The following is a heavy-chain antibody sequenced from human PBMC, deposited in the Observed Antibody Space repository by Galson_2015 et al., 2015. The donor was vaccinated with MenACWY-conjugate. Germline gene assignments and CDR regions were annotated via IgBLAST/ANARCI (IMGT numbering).Heavy chain of an antibody. V-gene: IGHV3-23*01. Sequence: SLRLSCAASGFTFSNYALTLVRQAPGKGLGWVSRIDGNGGSTNYADSVKGRFSISRDNSKNTLFLQMDSLRAEDTAVYYCAKGAGADRSYFLWGQGTLVTVSS. CDR2: IDGNGGST. CDR1: GFTFSNYA. CDR3: AKGAGADRSYFL. D-gene: IGHD2/OR15-2a*01. J-gene: IGHJ4*02.